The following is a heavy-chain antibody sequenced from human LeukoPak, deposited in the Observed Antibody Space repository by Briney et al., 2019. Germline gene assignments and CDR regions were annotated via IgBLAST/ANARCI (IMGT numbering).Heavy chain of an antibody. CDR2: IYYSGST. D-gene: IGHD1-26*01. V-gene: IGHV4-39*01. CDR3: ARRSGSYCTDGMDV. Sequence: SETLSLTCTVSGGSISSSSYYWGWIRQPPGKGLEWIGNIYYSGSTYYNPSLKSRVTISVDTSKNQFSLKLSSVTAADTAVYYCARRSGSYCTDGMDVWGQGTTVTVSS. J-gene: IGHJ6*02. CDR1: GGSISSSSYY.